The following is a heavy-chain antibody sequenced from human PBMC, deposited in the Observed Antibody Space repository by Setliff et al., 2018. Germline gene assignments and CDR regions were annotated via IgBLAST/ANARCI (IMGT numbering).Heavy chain of an antibody. J-gene: IGHJ4*02. V-gene: IGHV4-61*01. CDR1: GGSISTKNYY. D-gene: IGHD2-15*01. CDR3: ARTRYGLGGRPY. Sequence: SETLSLTCTVSGGSISTKNYYWSWIRQPPGKGLEWIGFIHYSGSTNYNPSIKSRVTISLDTPKNQFSLRLSSVTAADTAVYYCARTRYGLGGRPYWGQGTLVTVSS. CDR2: IHYSGST.